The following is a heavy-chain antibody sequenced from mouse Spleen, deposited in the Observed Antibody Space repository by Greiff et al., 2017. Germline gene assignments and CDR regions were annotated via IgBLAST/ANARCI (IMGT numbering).Heavy chain of an antibody. J-gene: IGHJ1*03. CDR3: ARRDYYGSEGYFDV. CDR1: GYTFTSYG. V-gene: IGHV1-81*01. Sequence: VQLQESGAELARPGASVKLSCKASGYTFTSYGISWVKQRTGQGLEWIGEIYPRSGNTYYNEKFKGKATLTADKSSSTAYMELRSLTSEDSAVYFCARRDYYGSEGYFDVWGTGTTVTVSS. CDR2: IYPRSGNT. D-gene: IGHD1-1*01.